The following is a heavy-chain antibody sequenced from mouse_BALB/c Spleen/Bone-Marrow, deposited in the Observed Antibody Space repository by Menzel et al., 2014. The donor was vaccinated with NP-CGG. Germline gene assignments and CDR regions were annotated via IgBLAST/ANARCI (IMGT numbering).Heavy chain of an antibody. CDR3: ARGYGNSYIYYFDY. CDR1: GYSFTGYN. CDR2: IDPYYGGT. Sequence: VQLKHSGPELEKPGASVKISCKASGYSFTGYNMNWVKQSNGESLEWIGNIDPYYGGTSFNQKFKGKATLTVDKSSSTAYMQLKSLTSEDSAVYYCARGYGNSYIYYFDYWGQGTAHTVSS. D-gene: IGHD1-1*01. V-gene: IGHV1-39*01. J-gene: IGHJ2*01.